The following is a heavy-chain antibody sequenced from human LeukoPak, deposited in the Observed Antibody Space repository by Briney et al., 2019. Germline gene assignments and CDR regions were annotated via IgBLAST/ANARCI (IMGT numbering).Heavy chain of an antibody. CDR2: ISSSSSYM. CDR3: ARDYNYDSSGFYDF. CDR1: GFTFSSYS. Sequence: PGGSLRLTCAASGFTFSSYSMNWVRQAPGKGLEWVSTISSSSSYMYYADSVKGRFTISRDNAKNSLYLQMNSLRAEDTAVYYCARDYNYDSSGFYDFWGQGTLVTVSS. D-gene: IGHD3-22*01. V-gene: IGHV3-21*01. J-gene: IGHJ4*02.